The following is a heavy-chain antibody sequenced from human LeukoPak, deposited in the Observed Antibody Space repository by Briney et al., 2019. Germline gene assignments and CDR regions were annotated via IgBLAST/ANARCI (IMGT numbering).Heavy chain of an antibody. CDR1: GGSINSGDFY. D-gene: IGHD1-26*01. V-gene: IGHV4-30-4*01. J-gene: IGHJ4*02. Sequence: PSETLSLTCTVSGGSINSGDFYWNWFRQPPGKGLEWIGYIYYSGRTFYNPSLKSRVTTSMDTSNNQFSLKLSSLTAADTAVYYCARAPQVGATRSPYFDYWSQGSLVTVSS. CDR2: IYYSGRT. CDR3: ARAPQVGATRSPYFDY.